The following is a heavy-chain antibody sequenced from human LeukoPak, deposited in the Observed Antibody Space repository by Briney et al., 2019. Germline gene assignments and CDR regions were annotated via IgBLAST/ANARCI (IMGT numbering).Heavy chain of an antibody. CDR3: ARAEHIVVVTAPRDFDY. CDR1: GYTFTGYY. J-gene: IGHJ4*02. CDR2: INPNSGGT. D-gene: IGHD2-21*02. V-gene: IGHV1-2*02. Sequence: ASVKVSCKASGYTFTGYYMHWVRQAPGQGLEWMGWINPNSGGTNYAQKFQGRVTMTRDTSMSTAYMELSRLRSDDTAVYYCARAEHIVVVTAPRDFDYWGQGTLVTVSS.